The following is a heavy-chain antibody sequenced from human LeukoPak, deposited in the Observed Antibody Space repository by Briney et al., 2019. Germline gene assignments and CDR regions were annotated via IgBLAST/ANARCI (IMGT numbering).Heavy chain of an antibody. CDR1: GFTFSSYS. CDR3: ARGYCSGGSCYSPLGYMDV. CDR2: ISSSSSYI. J-gene: IGHJ6*03. V-gene: IGHV3-21*01. Sequence: GGSLRLSCAASGFTFSSYSMNWVRQAPGKGLEWVSSISSSSSYIYYADSVKGRFTISRDNAKNSLYLQMNSLRAKDTAVYYCARGYCSGGSCYSPLGYMDVWGKGTTVTVSS. D-gene: IGHD2-15*01.